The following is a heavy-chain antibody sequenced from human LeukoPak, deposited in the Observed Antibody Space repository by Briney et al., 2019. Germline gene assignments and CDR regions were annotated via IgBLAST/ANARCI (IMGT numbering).Heavy chain of an antibody. CDR2: IHTSGTA. CDR3: ARDYHESTGYSFDS. J-gene: IGHJ4*02. D-gene: IGHD3-22*01. V-gene: IGHV4-4*07. Sequence: PSETLSLTCTVSGDSISNYYWGWIRQPAGKGLEWIGRIHTSGTANYNPPLKSRVSISTDRSKNQVYLKLSSVTAADTAVYYCARDYHESTGYSFDSWGQGSLVSVSS. CDR1: GDSISNYY.